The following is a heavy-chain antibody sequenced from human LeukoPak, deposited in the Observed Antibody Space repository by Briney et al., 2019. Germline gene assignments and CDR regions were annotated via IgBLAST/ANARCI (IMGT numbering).Heavy chain of an antibody. J-gene: IGHJ4*02. Sequence: PGGSLRLSCAASGFTFSSYGMHWVRQAPGKGLEWVAFIRYDGGNKYYADSVKGRFTISRDNSKNTLYLQMNSLRAEDTAVYYCAKDPVSVPRMGAAAGYYFDYWGQGTLVTVSP. CDR2: IRYDGGNK. CDR3: AKDPVSVPRMGAAAGYYFDY. CDR1: GFTFSSYG. V-gene: IGHV3-30*02. D-gene: IGHD6-13*01.